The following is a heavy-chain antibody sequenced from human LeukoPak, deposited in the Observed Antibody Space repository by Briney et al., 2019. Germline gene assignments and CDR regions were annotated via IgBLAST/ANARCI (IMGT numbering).Heavy chain of an antibody. CDR1: VYTFTCHD. CDR3: ARKSLWTVDF. D-gene: IGHD3/OR15-3a*01. J-gene: IGHJ4*02. CDR2: INPNNGAT. V-gene: IGHV1-2*02. Sequence: ASVTVSFKASVYTFTCHDVHWVRQAPGQGLEWMAWINPNNGATDYAQKFQDRVTVTRDTSISTVYMELRSLTSDDTAVYYCARKSLWTVDFWGQGTLVSVSS.